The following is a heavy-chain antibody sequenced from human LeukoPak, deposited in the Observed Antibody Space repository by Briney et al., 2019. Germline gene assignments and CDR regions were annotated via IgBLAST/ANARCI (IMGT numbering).Heavy chain of an antibody. CDR3: AREWGRIAVAGGPGY. CDR1: GFIFSNYG. D-gene: IGHD6-19*01. CDR2: IWYDVQTK. Sequence: PGGSLRLSCEASGFIFSNYGMHWVRQAPGKGLEWLALIWYDVQTKFYADSVKGRFTISRDNSGNTLFLHMTSLRVEDTAVYYCAREWGRIAVAGGPGYWGQGALVTVSS. J-gene: IGHJ4*02. V-gene: IGHV3-33*01.